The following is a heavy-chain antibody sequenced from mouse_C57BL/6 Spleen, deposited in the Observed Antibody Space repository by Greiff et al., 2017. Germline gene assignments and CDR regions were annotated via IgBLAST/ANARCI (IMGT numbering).Heavy chain of an antibody. CDR2: ISGSGGNT. Sequence: EVMLVESGGGLVKPGGSLKLSCAASGFTFSSYTMSWVRQTPEKRLEWVATISGSGGNTYYPDSVKGRFTISRDNAKNPLYLQMSSLRSEGTALYYCARQGNYVGDYAMDYWGQGTSVTGSS. J-gene: IGHJ4*01. CDR3: ARQGNYVGDYAMDY. D-gene: IGHD2-1*01. V-gene: IGHV5-9*01. CDR1: GFTFSSYT.